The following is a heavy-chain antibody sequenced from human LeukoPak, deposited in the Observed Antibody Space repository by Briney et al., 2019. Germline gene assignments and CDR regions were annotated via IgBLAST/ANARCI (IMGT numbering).Heavy chain of an antibody. Sequence: ASVKVSCKASGYTFTSYGISWVRQAPGQGLEWMGWISAYNGNTNYAQKLQGRVTMTTDTSTSTAYMELRSLRSDDTAVYYCARDIGPDCSSTSCPLDYWGQGTLVTVSS. CDR3: ARDIGPDCSSTSCPLDY. CDR2: ISAYNGNT. D-gene: IGHD2-2*01. V-gene: IGHV1-18*01. CDR1: GYTFTSYG. J-gene: IGHJ4*02.